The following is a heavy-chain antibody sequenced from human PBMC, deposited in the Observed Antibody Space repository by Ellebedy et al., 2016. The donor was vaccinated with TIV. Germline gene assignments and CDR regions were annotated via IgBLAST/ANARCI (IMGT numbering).Heavy chain of an antibody. D-gene: IGHD3-16*01. V-gene: IGHV3-33*08. J-gene: IGHJ5*02. Sequence: GESLKISCAASGFTVSSHYMSWVRQAPGKGLEWVAVIWYDGGNKYYADSVKGRFAISRDNSKNTLYMQMNSLRAEDTAVYYWARNVGGGNWLDPWGQGTLVTVSS. CDR3: ARNVGGGNWLDP. CDR2: IWYDGGNK. CDR1: GFTVSSHY.